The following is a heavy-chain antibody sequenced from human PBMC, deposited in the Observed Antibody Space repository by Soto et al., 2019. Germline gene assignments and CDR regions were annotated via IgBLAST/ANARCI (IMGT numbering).Heavy chain of an antibody. Sequence: SETLSLTSTVSGGSISSYYWSWIRQPPGKGLEWIGYIYYSGSTNYNPSLKSRVTISVDTSKNQFSLKLSSVTAADTAVYYCARHAGYDILTGFYYYYYYMDVWGKGTTVT. CDR1: GGSISSYY. J-gene: IGHJ6*03. V-gene: IGHV4-59*08. CDR3: ARHAGYDILTGFYYYYYYMDV. CDR2: IYYSGST. D-gene: IGHD3-9*01.